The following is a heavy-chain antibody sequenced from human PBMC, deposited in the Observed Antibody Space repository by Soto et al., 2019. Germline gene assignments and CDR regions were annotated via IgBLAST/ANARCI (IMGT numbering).Heavy chain of an antibody. CDR3: ARDLRGYCGSNCFPQDV. J-gene: IGHJ6*02. CDR1: GGIISGYY. D-gene: IGHD2-21*02. CDR2: MYNTGST. Sequence: TLPLSYTVSGGIISGYYWSWIRQPPGKGLEWIGYMYNTGSTVYNPSFKSRVTISVGTSKNQFSLKLNSVTAADTAVYYCARDLRGYCGSNCFPQDVWCRGTSV. V-gene: IGHV4-59*01.